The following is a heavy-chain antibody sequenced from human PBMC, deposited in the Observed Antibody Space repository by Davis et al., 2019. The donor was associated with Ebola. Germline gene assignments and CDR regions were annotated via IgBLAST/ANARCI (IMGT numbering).Heavy chain of an antibody. CDR1: GFTFSGSA. V-gene: IGHV3-73*01. CDR2: IRSKANSYAT. CDR3: TTALDMGMDV. J-gene: IGHJ6*02. Sequence: LKISCAASGFTFSGSAMHWVRQASGKGLEWVGRIRSKANSYATAYAASVKGRFTISRDDSKNTAYLQMNSLKTEDTAVYYCTTALDMGMDVWGQGTTVTVSS. D-gene: IGHD2-15*01.